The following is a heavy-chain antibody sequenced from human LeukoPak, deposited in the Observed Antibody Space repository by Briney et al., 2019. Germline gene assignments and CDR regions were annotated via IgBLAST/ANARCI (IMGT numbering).Heavy chain of an antibody. J-gene: IGHJ4*02. CDR1: GFNFGNYA. V-gene: IGHV3-7*01. D-gene: IGHD6-19*01. Sequence: GGSLRLSCTASGFNFGNYAMSWVRQAPGKGPEWVASIKQDGSEKNYVDSVKGRFTISRDNAKNSLYLQINSLRAEDTAVYYCARRLVVAGVGDYWGQGTLVTVSS. CDR3: ARRLVVAGVGDY. CDR2: IKQDGSEK.